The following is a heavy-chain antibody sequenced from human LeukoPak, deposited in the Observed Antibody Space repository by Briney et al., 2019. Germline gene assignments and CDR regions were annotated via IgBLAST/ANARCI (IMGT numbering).Heavy chain of an antibody. J-gene: IGHJ4*02. CDR3: AKRFDD. Sequence: GGSLRLSCAASGFTFSSYSMNWVRQAPGKGLEWVSSITSSSSTIYYADSVKGRFTISRDNAKNSLYLQMNSLGAEDTAVYYCAKRFDDWGQGTLVTVSS. CDR2: ITSSSSTI. V-gene: IGHV3-48*01. CDR1: GFTFSSYS.